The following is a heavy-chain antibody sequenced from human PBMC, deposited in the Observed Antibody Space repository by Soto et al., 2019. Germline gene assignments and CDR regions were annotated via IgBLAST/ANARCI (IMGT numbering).Heavy chain of an antibody. Sequence: QVQLQQWGAGLLKPSETLSLTCAVYGGSFTGYYWTWIRQTPGKGLEWIGAINYRGSSYYNPSLESRISMAVDTSKNQFSLKLRSVTAADTAVYFCVRGQPHRITIFEVVIRSYDYGMDVWGQGTTVTVSS. CDR2: INYRGSS. CDR1: GGSFTGYY. CDR3: VRGQPHRITIFEVVIRSYDYGMDV. J-gene: IGHJ6*02. V-gene: IGHV4-34*01. D-gene: IGHD3-3*02.